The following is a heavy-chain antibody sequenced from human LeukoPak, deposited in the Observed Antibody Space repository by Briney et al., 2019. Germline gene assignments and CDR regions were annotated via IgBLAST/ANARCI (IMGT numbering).Heavy chain of an antibody. CDR2: IIPIFGTA. V-gene: IGHV1-69*06. J-gene: IGHJ4*02. CDR1: GGTFSSYA. Sequence: GASVKVSCKASGGTFSSYAISWVRQAPGQGLEWMGGIIPIFGTANYAQKFQGRVTITADKSTSTAYMELSSLRSEDTAVYYCARFGRDGYNFFDYWGQGTLVTVSS. CDR3: ARFGRDGYNFFDY. D-gene: IGHD5-24*01.